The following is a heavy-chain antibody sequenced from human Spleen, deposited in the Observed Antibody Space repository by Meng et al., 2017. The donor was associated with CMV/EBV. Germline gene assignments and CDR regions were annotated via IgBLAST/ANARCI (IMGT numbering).Heavy chain of an antibody. V-gene: IGHV4-59*01. CDR2: ISDTGST. CDR3: ARVKRGEFYDSSGDYFEAPSYLDR. CDR1: GGFMSNYY. Sequence: SETLSLTCSVSGGFMSNYYWSWVRQPPGKGLEWIGYISDTGSTDYNPTLKSRITVSMNTRRNQFSLRVRSVTAADTAVYYCARVKRGEFYDSSGDYFEAPSYLDRWGPGTLVTVSS. D-gene: IGHD3-22*01. J-gene: IGHJ4*02.